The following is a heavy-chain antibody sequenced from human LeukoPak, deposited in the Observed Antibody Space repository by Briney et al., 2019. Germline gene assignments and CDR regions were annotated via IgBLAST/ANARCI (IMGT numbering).Heavy chain of an antibody. CDR1: GGSISSYY. D-gene: IGHD3-10*01. Sequence: PSETLSLTCTVSGGSISSYYWSWIRQPPGKGLEWIGYIYYSGSTNYNPSLKSRVTISVDTSKNQFSLKLSSVTAADTAVYYCARVLRYYYGSGEFDPWGQGTLVTVSS. V-gene: IGHV4-59*12. CDR3: ARVLRYYYGSGEFDP. CDR2: IYYSGST. J-gene: IGHJ5*02.